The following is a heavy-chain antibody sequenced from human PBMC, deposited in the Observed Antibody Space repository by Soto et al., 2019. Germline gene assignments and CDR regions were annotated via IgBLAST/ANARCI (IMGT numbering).Heavy chain of an antibody. Sequence: PSETLSLTCTVSGGSISSSSYYWGWIRQPPGKGLEWIGSIYYSGSTYYNPSLKSRVTISVDTSKNQFSLKLSSVTAADTAVYYWARHAYYGDYVDYWGQGTLVTVSS. CDR2: IYYSGST. J-gene: IGHJ4*02. D-gene: IGHD4-17*01. CDR3: ARHAYYGDYVDY. V-gene: IGHV4-39*01. CDR1: GGSISSSSYY.